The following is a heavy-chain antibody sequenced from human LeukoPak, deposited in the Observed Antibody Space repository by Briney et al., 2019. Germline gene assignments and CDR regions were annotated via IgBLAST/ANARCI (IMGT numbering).Heavy chain of an antibody. CDR3: AKGTSSSWSYNWFDP. CDR2: ISWNSDSI. Sequence: SLRLSCAASGFTFDDYAMHWVRQAPGKGLEWVSGISWNSDSIGYADSVKGRFTISRDNAKNSLYLQMNSLRAEDTALYYRAKGTSSSWSYNWFDPWGQGTLVTVSS. D-gene: IGHD6-13*01. CDR1: GFTFDDYA. J-gene: IGHJ5*02. V-gene: IGHV3-9*01.